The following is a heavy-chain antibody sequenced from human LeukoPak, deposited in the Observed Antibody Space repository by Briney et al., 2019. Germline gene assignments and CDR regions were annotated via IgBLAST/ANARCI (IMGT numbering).Heavy chain of an antibody. CDR3: ARDVYLNYYDSSGYYYAEAFDI. D-gene: IGHD3-22*01. Sequence: SVKVSCKASGGTFSSYAISWVRQAPGQGLEWMGRIIPILGIANYAQKFQGRVTITADKSTSTAYMELSSLRSEDTAVYYCARDVYLNYYDSSGYYYAEAFDIWGQGTMVTVSS. CDR2: IIPILGIA. CDR1: GGTFSSYA. V-gene: IGHV1-69*04. J-gene: IGHJ3*02.